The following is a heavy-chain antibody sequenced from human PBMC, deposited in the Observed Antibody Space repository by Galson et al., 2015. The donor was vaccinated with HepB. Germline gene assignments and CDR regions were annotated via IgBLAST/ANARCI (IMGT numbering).Heavy chain of an antibody. CDR3: AKGGSGYSYGLRGIPLIAMDV. Sequence: SLRLSCAASGFTFSSYAMSWVRQAPGKGLEWVSAISGSGGSTYYADSVKGRFTISRDNSKNTLYLQMNSLRAEDTAVYYCAKGGSGYSYGLRGIPLIAMDVWGKGTTVTVSS. CDR1: GFTFSSYA. J-gene: IGHJ6*03. V-gene: IGHV3-23*01. D-gene: IGHD5-18*01. CDR2: ISGSGGST.